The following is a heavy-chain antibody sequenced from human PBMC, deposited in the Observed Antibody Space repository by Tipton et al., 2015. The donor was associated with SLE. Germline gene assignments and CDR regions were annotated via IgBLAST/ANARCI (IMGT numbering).Heavy chain of an antibody. CDR3: ANQNWNYYF. D-gene: IGHD1-7*01. CDR2: MYYSGST. Sequence: TLSLTCTVSGGSISSSSYHWGWIRQPPGKGLEWIGSMYYSGSTYYNPALKSRVTLSVDTSRKQFSLKLTSVTAADTAVYYCANQNWNYYFWGQGNLVTVSS. J-gene: IGHJ4*02. CDR1: GGSISSSSYH. V-gene: IGHV4-39*01.